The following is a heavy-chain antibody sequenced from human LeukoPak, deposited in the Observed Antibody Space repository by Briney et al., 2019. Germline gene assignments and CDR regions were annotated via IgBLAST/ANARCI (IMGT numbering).Heavy chain of an antibody. V-gene: IGHV3-48*03. CDR2: IASDGSI. Sequence: GGSLRLSCVASGFSISSYEMNWVRQAPGKGLEWISFIASDGSIEYSDSVKGRFTLSRDNAKNSLYLQMNSLRAEDTAVYYCASRGFGTEFDPWGQGTLVTVSS. CDR1: GFSISSYE. J-gene: IGHJ5*02. D-gene: IGHD3-10*01. CDR3: ASRGFGTEFDP.